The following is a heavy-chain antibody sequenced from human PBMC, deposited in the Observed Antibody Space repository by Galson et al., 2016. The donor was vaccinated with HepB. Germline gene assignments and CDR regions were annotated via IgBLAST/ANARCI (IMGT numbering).Heavy chain of an antibody. Sequence: SLRLSCAASGFTFSNYGMHWVRQAPGKGLEWVAVISHDGSNKYYADSVKGRFTISRDNSKNTLYLQMNSLRAEDTAVYYCAKEVEDLSSWYYFDHWGQGTLVTVSS. CDR2: ISHDGSNK. V-gene: IGHV3-30*18. D-gene: IGHD6-13*01. CDR1: GFTFSNYG. CDR3: AKEVEDLSSWYYFDH. J-gene: IGHJ4*02.